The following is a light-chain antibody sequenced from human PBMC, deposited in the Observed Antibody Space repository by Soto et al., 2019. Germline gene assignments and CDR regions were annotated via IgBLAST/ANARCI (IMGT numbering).Light chain of an antibody. V-gene: IGKV1-39*01. CDR2: AAS. CDR3: QQSYSSPWT. J-gene: IGKJ1*01. Sequence: DLQMPQSPSSPSASVGARVIIPCLASQSISSYLNWYQQKPGKAPKLLIYAASTLQSGVPARFSGSGSGTDFFLTISSLQPEDFAAYYCQQSYSSPWTFGQGTKVDI. CDR1: QSISSY.